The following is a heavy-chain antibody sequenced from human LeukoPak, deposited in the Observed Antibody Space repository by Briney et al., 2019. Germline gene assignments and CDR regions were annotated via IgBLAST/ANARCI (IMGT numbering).Heavy chain of an antibody. Sequence: GESLKISCKGSGYRFSTFWIGWVRQMPGKGLEWMGIIYPGDSDTRYSPSFQGQVSISADKSISTAYLQWSSLKASDTAIYYCARRQSANYFDYWGQGTLVTVSS. CDR2: IYPGDSDT. CDR1: GYRFSTFW. CDR3: ARRQSANYFDY. V-gene: IGHV5-51*01. D-gene: IGHD4/OR15-4a*01. J-gene: IGHJ4*02.